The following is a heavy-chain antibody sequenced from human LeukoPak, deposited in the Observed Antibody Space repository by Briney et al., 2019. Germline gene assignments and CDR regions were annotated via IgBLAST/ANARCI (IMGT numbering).Heavy chain of an antibody. CDR3: ARGGGLQYRFDP. Sequence: PETLSLTCTVSGGSISSYYWSWIRQPAGKGLDWIGRIYTSGSTNYNPSLKGRVTMSVDTSKNQFSLKLSSGTAADTAVYYCARGGGLQYRFDPWGQGTLVTVSS. J-gene: IGHJ5*02. CDR2: IYTSGST. CDR1: GGSISSYY. V-gene: IGHV4-4*07. D-gene: IGHD4-11*01.